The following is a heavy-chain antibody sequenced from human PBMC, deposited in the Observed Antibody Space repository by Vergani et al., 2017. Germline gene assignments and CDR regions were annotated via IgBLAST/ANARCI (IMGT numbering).Heavy chain of an antibody. CDR2: IVSSSGSP. V-gene: IGHV3-23*01. D-gene: IGHD3-3*01. J-gene: IGHJ4*02. CDR1: GFTFSDFV. CDR3: AKVVLYYGHFDF. Sequence: EVQLLESGGGLVQPGGSLRLSCAASGFTFSDFVMNWVRLAPGKGLEWVASIVSSSGSPYYADSWKGRFTISRDTSKNTLSLHMNNLRAEDTALYYCAKVVLYYGHFDFWGQGTLVTVSS.